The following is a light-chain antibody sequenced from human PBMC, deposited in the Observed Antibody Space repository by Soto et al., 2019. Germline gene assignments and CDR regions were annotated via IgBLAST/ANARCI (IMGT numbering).Light chain of an antibody. Sequence: DIQLTQSPSSLSASVGDRITITCRASQSISTYLNWYQQKPGEAPTLLVYDSSTLQSGVPSRFSGSGFGADFPLTDSPLQPEAFANYYCNQSYSNPTWTFGQGTKVEIK. CDR2: DSS. J-gene: IGKJ1*01. V-gene: IGKV1-39*01. CDR3: NQSYSNPTWT. CDR1: QSISTY.